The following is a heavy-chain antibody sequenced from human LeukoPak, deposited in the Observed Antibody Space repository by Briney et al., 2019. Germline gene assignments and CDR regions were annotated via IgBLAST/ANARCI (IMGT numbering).Heavy chain of an antibody. V-gene: IGHV1-2*02. J-gene: IGHJ4*02. Sequence: EASVKVSCTPCGYTFPYYIHWVRQAPRQGLEWMGWIDPNSGATISAHTFQGRVSMTKDTSFTTVYMELSTLKSDDTAVYYCARDNYGRLDYWGQGSLVTVSS. CDR1: GYTFPYY. D-gene: IGHD3-10*01. CDR3: ARDNYGRLDY. CDR2: IDPNSGAT.